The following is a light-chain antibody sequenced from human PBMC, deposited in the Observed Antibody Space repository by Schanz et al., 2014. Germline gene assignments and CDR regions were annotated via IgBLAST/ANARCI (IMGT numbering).Light chain of an antibody. J-gene: IGKJ3*01. CDR3: QQSYSTPFT. Sequence: DIQMTQSPSSLSASVGDRVTITCRTSQSIATFLNWYQQKPGKAPKLLVYAASTLQSGVPSRFSGSGSGTDFTLTISSLQPEDFATYYCQQSYSTPFTFGPGTKVILK. V-gene: IGKV1-39*01. CDR2: AAS. CDR1: QSIATF.